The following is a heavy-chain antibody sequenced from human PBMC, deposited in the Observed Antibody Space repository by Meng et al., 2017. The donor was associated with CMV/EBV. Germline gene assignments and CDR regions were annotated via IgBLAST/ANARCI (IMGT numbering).Heavy chain of an antibody. V-gene: IGHV2-5*01. CDR3: AHRRLGYCSSTSCAGGAFDI. D-gene: IGHD2-2*01. CDR2: IYWNDDK. Sequence: SGATLVKPTQTVTLTCTFSGFLLSTSGVGVGWIRQPPGKALEWLALIYWNDDKRYSPSLKSRLTITKDTSKNQVVLTMTNMDPVDTATYYCAHRRLGYCSSTSCAGGAFDIWGQGTMVTVSS. J-gene: IGHJ3*02. CDR1: GFLLSTSGVG.